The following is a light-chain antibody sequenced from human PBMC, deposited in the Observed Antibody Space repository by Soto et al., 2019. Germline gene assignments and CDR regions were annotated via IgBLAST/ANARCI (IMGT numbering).Light chain of an antibody. CDR1: SGSIASNY. V-gene: IGLV6-57*01. CDR3: QSFNSSAGV. CDR2: EDN. J-gene: IGLJ7*01. Sequence: NFMLAQPLYVSESPGKTVTISCTRDSGSIASNYVQWYQQRPGSSPTTLIFEDNKRTSVVTDRFSVSIDSSSNSDSLTSSGLKPEDEADDYCQSFNSSAGVFGLGTQLTVL.